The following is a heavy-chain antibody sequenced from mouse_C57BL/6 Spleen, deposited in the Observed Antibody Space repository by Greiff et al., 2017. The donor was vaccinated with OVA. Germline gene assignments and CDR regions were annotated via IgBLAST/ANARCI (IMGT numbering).Heavy chain of an antibody. CDR3: ARGENSNYEGVY. J-gene: IGHJ2*01. V-gene: IGHV1-50*01. CDR2: IDPSDSYT. CDR1: GYTFTSYW. Sequence: VQLQQPGAELVKPGASVKLSCKASGYTFTSYWMQWVKQRPGQGLEWIGEIDPSDSYTNYNQKFKGKATLTVDTSSSTAYMQLSSLTSEDSAVYYCARGENSNYEGVYWGQGTTLTVSS. D-gene: IGHD2-5*01.